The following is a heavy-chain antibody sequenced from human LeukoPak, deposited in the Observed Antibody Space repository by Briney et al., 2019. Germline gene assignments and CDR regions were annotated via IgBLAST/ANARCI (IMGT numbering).Heavy chain of an antibody. CDR2: FNTRGIT. D-gene: IGHD3-10*01. Sequence: SETLSFTCSVSGVSMSGYYWSWIRQPAGKELEWIGRFNTRGITTYNSSLKTRVIISLDNSKNQFYLTLTSVTAADTAVYYCARGNYYGSASRGRFDYWGQGILVTVSA. J-gene: IGHJ4*02. V-gene: IGHV4-4*07. CDR1: GVSMSGYY. CDR3: ARGNYYGSASRGRFDY.